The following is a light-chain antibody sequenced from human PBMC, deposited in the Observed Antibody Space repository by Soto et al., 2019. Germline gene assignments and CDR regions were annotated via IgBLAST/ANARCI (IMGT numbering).Light chain of an antibody. V-gene: IGKV3-20*01. CDR3: QQYGSTPIT. CDR1: QSVSSSY. Sequence: EIVLTQSPGTLSLSPGERATLSCRASQSVSSSYLAWYQQKPSQAPRLLIYGASSKATGITDRFSGSRTGADFTFTISSLEPEDFAVYYCQQYGSTPITFGQGTRLEIK. J-gene: IGKJ5*01. CDR2: GAS.